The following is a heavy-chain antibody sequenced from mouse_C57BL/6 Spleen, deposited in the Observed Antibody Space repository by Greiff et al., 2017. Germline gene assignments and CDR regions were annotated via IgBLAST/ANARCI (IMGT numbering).Heavy chain of an antibody. Sequence: EVQLVESGGGLVKPGGSLKLSCAASGFTFSDYGMHWVRQAPEQGLEWVAYISSGSSTIYYADTVKGRFTISRDNAKNTLFLQMTSLRSEDTAMYDCASLIYYDYGGYAMDYWGQGTSVTVSS. J-gene: IGHJ4*01. V-gene: IGHV5-17*01. CDR2: ISSGSSTI. CDR1: GFTFSDYG. CDR3: ASLIYYDYGGYAMDY. D-gene: IGHD2-4*01.